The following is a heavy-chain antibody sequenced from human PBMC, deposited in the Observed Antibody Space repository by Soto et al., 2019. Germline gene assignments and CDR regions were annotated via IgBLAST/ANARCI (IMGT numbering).Heavy chain of an antibody. CDR3: ASNYYDILTGSRIPYYYGMDV. CDR1: GGTFSSYA. Sequence: SVKVSCKASGGTFSSYAISWVRQAPGQGLEWMGGIIPIFGTANYAQKFQGRVTITADESTSTAFMELSSLRSEDTAVYYCASNYYDILTGSRIPYYYGMDVWGQGTTVTVSS. J-gene: IGHJ6*02. CDR2: IIPIFGTA. D-gene: IGHD3-9*01. V-gene: IGHV1-69*13.